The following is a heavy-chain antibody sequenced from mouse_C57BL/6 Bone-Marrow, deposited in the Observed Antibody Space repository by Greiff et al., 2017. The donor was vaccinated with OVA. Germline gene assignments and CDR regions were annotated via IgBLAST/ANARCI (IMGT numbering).Heavy chain of an antibody. J-gene: IGHJ2*01. CDR1: GFSLSTFGMG. CDR2: IWWDDDK. Sequence: VMLVESGPGILQPSQTLSLTCSFSGFSLSTFGMGVGWIRQPSGKGLEWLAHIWWDDDKYYNPALKSRLTISKDTSKNQVFLKIANVDTADTATYYCARIAGYYGYDDVFDYWGQGTTLTVSS. CDR3: ARIAGYYGYDDVFDY. V-gene: IGHV8-8*01. D-gene: IGHD2-2*01.